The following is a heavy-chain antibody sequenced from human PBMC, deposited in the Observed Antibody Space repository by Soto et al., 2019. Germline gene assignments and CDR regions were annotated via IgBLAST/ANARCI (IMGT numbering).Heavy chain of an antibody. J-gene: IGHJ5*02. CDR2: NKSFNGDT. CDR3: ARVVSPYYAVLTGYWFDP. CDR1: GYTFTGYY. D-gene: IGHD3-9*01. Sequence: QVQLVQSGAEVKEPGASVKVSCKASGYTFTGYYMHWARQAPGQGLEWMGWNKSFNGDTNYAQKFQGRVTLPRDTSISTAYVELSRLKSEDTPVYYCARVVSPYYAVLTGYWFDPWGQGTLVTVSS. V-gene: IGHV1-2*02.